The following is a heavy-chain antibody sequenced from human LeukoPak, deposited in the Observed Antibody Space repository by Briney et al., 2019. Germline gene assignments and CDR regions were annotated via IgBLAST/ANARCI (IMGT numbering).Heavy chain of an antibody. V-gene: IGHV1-2*02. D-gene: IGHD3-22*01. CDR3: ASTLRNYYDSSGYFDY. CDR2: INPNSGGT. CDR1: GYTFTGYD. Sequence: GASVKVSCKAAGYTFTGYDMHWGRQAPGQGLEWRGWINPNSGGTNYAQKFQGRVTMPRDTSISTAYMELSRLRSDDTAVYYCASTLRNYYDSSGYFDYWGQGTLVTVSS. J-gene: IGHJ4*02.